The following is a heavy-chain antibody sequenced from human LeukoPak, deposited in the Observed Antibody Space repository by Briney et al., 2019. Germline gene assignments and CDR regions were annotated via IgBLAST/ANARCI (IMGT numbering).Heavy chain of an antibody. V-gene: IGHV3-74*01. Sequence: GGSLRLSCAASGFTFSSYWMHWVRQAPGKGLVWVLRINSDGSSTSYADSVKGRFTISRDNAKNTLYLQMNSLRAEDTAVYYCARNRKGALGYWGQGTLVTVSS. J-gene: IGHJ4*02. CDR3: ARNRKGALGY. CDR2: INSDGSST. CDR1: GFTFSSYW.